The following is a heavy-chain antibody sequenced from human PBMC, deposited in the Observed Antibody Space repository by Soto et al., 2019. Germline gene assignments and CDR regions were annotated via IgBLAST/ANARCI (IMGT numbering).Heavy chain of an antibody. CDR1: GFTFSSYS. D-gene: IGHD3-10*01. Sequence: EVQLVESGGGLVQPGGSLRLSCAASGFTFSSYSMNWVRQAPGKGLEWVSFISSTGNTIYYADSVKGRVTLCRDNAKNALYVEVTRLRGEEAAVYYGARGDNRGYCSGMDVWGRGSTVTVS. V-gene: IGHV3-48*01. CDR3: ARGDNRGYCSGMDV. J-gene: IGHJ6*02. CDR2: ISSTGNTI.